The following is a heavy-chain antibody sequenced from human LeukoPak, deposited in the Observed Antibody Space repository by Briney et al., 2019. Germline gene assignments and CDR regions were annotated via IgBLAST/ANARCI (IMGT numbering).Heavy chain of an antibody. V-gene: IGHV4-59*08. CDR3: ARRGYCSGNSCYLFDY. Sequence: SETLSLTCTVSGGSISNYYWSWIRQPPGKGLEYIGHIYYDGSTNYSPSLKSRLTISVDTSKNQFSLKLTSVTAADTAVYYCARRGYCSGNSCYLFDYWAREPWSPSPQ. CDR1: GGSISNYY. D-gene: IGHD2-15*01. J-gene: IGHJ4*02. CDR2: IYYDGST.